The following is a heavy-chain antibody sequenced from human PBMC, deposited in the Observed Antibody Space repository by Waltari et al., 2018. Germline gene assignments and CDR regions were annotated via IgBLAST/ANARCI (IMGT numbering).Heavy chain of an antibody. CDR1: GYTFTSYA. CDR2: INAGNGNK. Sequence: QVQLVQSGAEVKKPGASVKVSCKASGYTFTSYAMHWVRQAPGQRLEWMGWINAGNGNKKYSQKCQGRVTITRDTSASTAYMELSSLRSEDTAVYYCARGPSSLPYFDYWGQGTLVTVSS. J-gene: IGHJ4*02. V-gene: IGHV1-3*01. D-gene: IGHD2-2*01. CDR3: ARGPSSLPYFDY.